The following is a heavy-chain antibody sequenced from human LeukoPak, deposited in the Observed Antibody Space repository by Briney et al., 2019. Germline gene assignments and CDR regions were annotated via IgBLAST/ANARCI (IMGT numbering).Heavy chain of an antibody. D-gene: IGHD3-22*01. J-gene: IGHJ4*02. CDR1: GFSFDDYG. V-gene: IGHV3-20*04. Sequence: GGSLRLSCAASGFSFDDYGMSWVRQLPGKRLEWVSGINWNGDDTGYADSVKGRFTISRDNAKNSLYLEMSSLRAEDTAVYYCAKDFYDSSGLDYWGQGTLVTVSS. CDR2: INWNGDDT. CDR3: AKDFYDSSGLDY.